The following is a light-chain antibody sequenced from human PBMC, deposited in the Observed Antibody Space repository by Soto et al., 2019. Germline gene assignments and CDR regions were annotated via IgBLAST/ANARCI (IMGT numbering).Light chain of an antibody. V-gene: IGKV3-11*01. CDR2: DAF. CDR1: QSVGSY. CDR3: QQRSSWPLS. Sequence: EIVLPQSPATLSLSPGERATLSFSASQSVGSYFAWYQQKPGQAPRLLIYDAFSRATGIPARFSGSGSWTDFTLTISSLEPEAFAVYFCQQRSSWPLSFGGGTMVEIK. J-gene: IGKJ4*01.